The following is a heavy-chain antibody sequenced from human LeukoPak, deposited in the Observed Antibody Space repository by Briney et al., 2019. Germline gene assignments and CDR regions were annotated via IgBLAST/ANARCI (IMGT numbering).Heavy chain of an antibody. CDR3: ARGVEYSSSQAY. D-gene: IGHD6-6*01. Sequence: PGGSLRLSCAASGFTFSNYWMHWVRQAPGKGLVWVSRINSDGINTSYADSVKGRFTISRDNAKNSLYLQMNSLRAEDTAVYYCARGVEYSSSQAYWGQGTLVTVSS. CDR1: GFTFSNYW. J-gene: IGHJ4*02. V-gene: IGHV3-74*01. CDR2: INSDGINT.